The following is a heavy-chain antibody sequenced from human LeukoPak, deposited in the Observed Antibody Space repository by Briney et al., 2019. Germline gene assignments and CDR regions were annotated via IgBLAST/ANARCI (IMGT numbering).Heavy chain of an antibody. CDR1: GFTSTNFA. Sequence: SVKVSCKASGFTSTNFAVQWVRQARGQRLEWIGWIIVGSGATKCAQDFQERVTITRDLSTSTLYMELRSLTSEDTAVYYYAADLSNPRMGASYLDSWGQGTLVTVSS. V-gene: IGHV1-58*01. D-gene: IGHD3-16*01. CDR3: AADLSNPRMGASYLDS. CDR2: IIVGSGAT. J-gene: IGHJ4*02.